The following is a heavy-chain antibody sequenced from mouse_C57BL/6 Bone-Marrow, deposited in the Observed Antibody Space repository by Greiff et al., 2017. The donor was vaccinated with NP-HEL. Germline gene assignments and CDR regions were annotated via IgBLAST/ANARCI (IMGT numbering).Heavy chain of an antibody. CDR3: TRDLNYKFAY. Sequence: EVHLVESGEGLVKPGGSLKLSCAASGFTFSSYAMSWVRQTPEKRLEWVAYISSGGDYIYYADTVKGRFTISRDNARNTLYLQLSSLKSEDTAMYYCTRDLNYKFAYWGQGTLVTVSA. V-gene: IGHV5-9-1*02. CDR1: GFTFSSYA. D-gene: IGHD2-12*01. CDR2: ISSGGDYI. J-gene: IGHJ3*01.